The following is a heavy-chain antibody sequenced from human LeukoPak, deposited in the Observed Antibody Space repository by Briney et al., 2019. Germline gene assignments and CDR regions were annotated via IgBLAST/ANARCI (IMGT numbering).Heavy chain of an antibody. CDR3: VKTQSSVAVAGPLDY. CDR1: GFTFSSYA. J-gene: IGHJ4*02. V-gene: IGHV3-64D*09. D-gene: IGHD6-19*01. CDR2: ISSNGGST. Sequence: GGSLRLSCSASGFTFSSYAMHWVRQAPGKGLEYVSAISSNGGSTYYADSVKGRFTISRDNSKNTLYLQMSSLRAEDTAVYYCVKTQSSVAVAGPLDYWSQGTLVTVSS.